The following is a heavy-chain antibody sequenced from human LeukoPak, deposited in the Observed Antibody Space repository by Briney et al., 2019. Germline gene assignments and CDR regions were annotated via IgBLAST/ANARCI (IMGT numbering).Heavy chain of an antibody. Sequence: GGSLRLSCAASGFTFSSYGVHWVRQAPGKGLEWVAVISYDGSNKYYADSVKGRFTISRDNSKNTLYLQMNSLRAEDTAVYYCAKSLTVVIDYWGQGTLVTVSS. CDR2: ISYDGSNK. J-gene: IGHJ4*02. CDR1: GFTFSSYG. D-gene: IGHD4-23*01. V-gene: IGHV3-30*18. CDR3: AKSLTVVIDY.